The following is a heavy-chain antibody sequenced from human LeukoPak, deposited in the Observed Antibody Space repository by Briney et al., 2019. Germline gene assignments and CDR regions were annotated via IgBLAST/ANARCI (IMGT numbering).Heavy chain of an antibody. V-gene: IGHV1-46*01. D-gene: IGHD5-24*01. CDR2: FNPGGDSS. CDR1: GYTFTNYC. J-gene: IGHJ4*02. Sequence: ASVKVSCKASGYTFTNYCMHWVRQAPGQGLEWMGIFNPGGDSSSYAQKFQGRVTMSRDTSTSTVYMELSSLRSEDTAVYYCARDRRDGYNSHTYFFDFWGQGTLVTVSS. CDR3: ARDRRDGYNSHTYFFDF.